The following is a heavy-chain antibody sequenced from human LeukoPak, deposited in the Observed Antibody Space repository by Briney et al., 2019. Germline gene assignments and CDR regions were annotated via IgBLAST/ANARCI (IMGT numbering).Heavy chain of an antibody. J-gene: IGHJ4*02. CDR3: ARRTSNPVGAIDY. Sequence: SETLSLTCTVSGGSITISNSYWGWIRQPPGRGLEWIGSISYSGTYYNPSLKSRLTIPVDTSKNHFSLNLWSVTAADTAVYYCARRTSNPVGAIDYWGQGTLVTVSS. D-gene: IGHD1-26*01. CDR2: ISYSGT. CDR1: GGSITISNSY. V-gene: IGHV4-39*01.